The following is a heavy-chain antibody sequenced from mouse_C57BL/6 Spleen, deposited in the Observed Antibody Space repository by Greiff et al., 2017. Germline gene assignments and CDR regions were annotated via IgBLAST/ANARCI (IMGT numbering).Heavy chain of an antibody. J-gene: IGHJ1*03. CDR3: ATLSGTGWYFDV. Sequence: EVQVVESGGGLVQPGGSLKLSCAASGFTFSDYGMAWVRQAPRKGPEWVAFSSNLAYSIYYADTATGRFTISRENAKNTLYLEMSSLRSEDTAMYYCATLSGTGWYFDVWGTGTTVTVSS. CDR2: SSNLAYSI. D-gene: IGHD4-1*01. CDR1: GFTFSDYG. V-gene: IGHV5-15*01.